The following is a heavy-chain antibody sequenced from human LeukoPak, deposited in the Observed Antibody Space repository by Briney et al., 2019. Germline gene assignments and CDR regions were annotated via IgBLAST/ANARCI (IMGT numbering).Heavy chain of an antibody. CDR3: AKDLLKKGTSLWSDTTSVGYYFDY. V-gene: IGHV4-59*01. Sequence: SETLSLTCTVSGGSISSYYWSWIRQPPGKGLEWIGYIYYSGSTNYNPSLKSRVTISVDTSKNQFSLKLSSVTAADTTVYYCAKDLLKKGTSLWSDTTSVGYYFDYWGQGTLVTVSS. CDR2: IYYSGST. D-gene: IGHD2-2*01. CDR1: GGSISSYY. J-gene: IGHJ4*02.